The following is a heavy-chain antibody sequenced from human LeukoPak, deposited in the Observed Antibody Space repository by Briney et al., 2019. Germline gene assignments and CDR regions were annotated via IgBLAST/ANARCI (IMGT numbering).Heavy chain of an antibody. CDR2: INADTGNT. J-gene: IGHJ4*02. D-gene: IGHD2-15*01. Sequence: ASVKVSCKASGYTFTTYTMHWVRQAPGQRLEWMGWINADTGNTKCSQEFQGRLTITRDTSASTAYMELSSLRSEDMAVYYCARGIRGGKPYCSGGSCYSDDHPLFDYWGQGTLVTVSS. CDR1: GYTFTTYT. V-gene: IGHV1-3*03. CDR3: ARGIRGGKPYCSGGSCYSDDHPLFDY.